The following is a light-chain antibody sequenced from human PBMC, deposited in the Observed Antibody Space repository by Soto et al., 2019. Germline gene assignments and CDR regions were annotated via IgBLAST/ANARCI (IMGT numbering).Light chain of an antibody. Sequence: ILMTQSPATLSVSPGEGLTLSFRASQSISRTLAWYQQKPGQAPRLLIHGASTRATGIPDRFSASGSGTDFTLTISSLEPEDFAVYYCQQYVASPYTFGQGTKVDIK. CDR3: QQYVASPYT. CDR2: GAS. V-gene: IGKV3-15*01. J-gene: IGKJ2*01. CDR1: QSISRT.